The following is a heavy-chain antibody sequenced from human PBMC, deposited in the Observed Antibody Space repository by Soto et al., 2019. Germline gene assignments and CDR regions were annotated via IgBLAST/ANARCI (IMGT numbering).Heavy chain of an antibody. V-gene: IGHV4-39*01. CDR1: GGSISSSTYY. J-gene: IGHJ5*02. D-gene: IGHD2-15*01. CDR3: AKSEQYGSGGGCSPNWFGP. CDR2: ISYSGNI. Sequence: PSETLSLTCTASGGSISSSTYYWGWIRQPPGKGLEWIGSISYSGNIYYNPSLKSRVTISVDTSKNQFSLTLRSVTAADTTVYYCAKSEQYGSGGGCSPNWFGPWGQETLVTVSS.